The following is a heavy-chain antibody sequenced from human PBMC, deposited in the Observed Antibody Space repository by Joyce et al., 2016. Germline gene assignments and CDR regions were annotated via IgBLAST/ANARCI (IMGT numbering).Heavy chain of an antibody. J-gene: IGHJ5*02. CDR1: GFSFGGYW. V-gene: IGHV3-74*01. CDR3: VRGISARPGGPNWFDP. D-gene: IGHD6-6*01. CDR2: INTDGSST. Sequence: EVQLVESGGGLVQPGGSLRLSCAASGFSFGGYWIHWVRQAPGKGLVWVSRINTDGSSTRCADSVKGRFTISRDNAKNTLYLQMNSLGAEDTAVYYCVRGISARPGGPNWFDPWGQGTLVTVSS.